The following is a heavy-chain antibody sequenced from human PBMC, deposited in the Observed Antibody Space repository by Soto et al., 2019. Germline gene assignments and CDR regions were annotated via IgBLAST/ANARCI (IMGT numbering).Heavy chain of an antibody. CDR2: ISAYNGNT. CDR3: ARGQSYDFWSGYFQPSAFDY. J-gene: IGHJ4*02. D-gene: IGHD3-3*01. V-gene: IGHV1-18*04. CDR1: GYTFTSYG. Sequence: QVQLVQSGAEVKKPGASVKVSCKASGYTFTSYGISWVRQAPGQGLEWMGWISAYNGNTNYAQKLQGRVTMTTDTYTSTAYMELRSLRSDDTAVYYCARGQSYDFWSGYFQPSAFDYWGQGTLVTVSS.